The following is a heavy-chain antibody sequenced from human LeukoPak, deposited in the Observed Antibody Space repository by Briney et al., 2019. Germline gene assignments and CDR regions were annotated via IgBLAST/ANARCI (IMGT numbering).Heavy chain of an antibody. Sequence: GGSLRLYCAASGFTFSDYYMSWIRQAPGKGLEWVSYISSSGSTIYYADSVKGRFTISRDNAKNSLYLQMNSLRAEDTAVYYCARDSNYDFWSGPQYGKPHNWFDPWGQGTLVTVSS. CDR3: ARDSNYDFWSGPQYGKPHNWFDP. CDR1: GFTFSDYY. D-gene: IGHD3-3*01. J-gene: IGHJ5*02. CDR2: ISSSGSTI. V-gene: IGHV3-11*04.